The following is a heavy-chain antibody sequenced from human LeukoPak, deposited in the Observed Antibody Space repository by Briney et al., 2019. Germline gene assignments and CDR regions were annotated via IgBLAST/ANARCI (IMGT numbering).Heavy chain of an antibody. V-gene: IGHV3-30*04. CDR2: ISYDGSNK. J-gene: IGHJ6*04. CDR3: AELGITMIGGV. Sequence: ESGGSLRLSCAASGFTFSSYAMHWVRQAPGKGLEWVAVISYDGSNKKYGDSVKGRFTISRDNSKNTLDLQMNSLRAEDTAVYYCAELGITMIGGVWGKGTTVTISS. D-gene: IGHD3-10*02. CDR1: GFTFSSYA.